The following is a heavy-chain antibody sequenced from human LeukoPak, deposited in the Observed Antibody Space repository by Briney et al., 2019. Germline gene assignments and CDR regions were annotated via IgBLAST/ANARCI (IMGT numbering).Heavy chain of an antibody. CDR3: ARDYLYAFDY. J-gene: IGHJ4*02. CDR1: GFSFSSYS. D-gene: IGHD2-2*01. Sequence: PGGSLRLSCAASGFSFSSYSMNWVRQAPGKGLEWVSYISGSGNAKHYTDSVKGRFTISRDNAKNVLYLQMNSLRAEDTAVYFCARDYLYAFDYWGQGTLVTVSS. V-gene: IGHV3-48*01. CDR2: ISGSGNAK.